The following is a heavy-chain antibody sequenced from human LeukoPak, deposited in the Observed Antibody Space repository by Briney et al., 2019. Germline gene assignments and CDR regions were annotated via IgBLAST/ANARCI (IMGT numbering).Heavy chain of an antibody. CDR2: INPNSGGT. D-gene: IGHD6-13*01. Sequence: GASVKVSCKASGYTFTGYYMHWVRQAPGQGLEWMGWINPNSGGTNYAQKFQGRVTMTRDTSISTACMELSRLRSDDTAVYYCARTGAPYSSSWSFDYWGQGTLVTVSS. J-gene: IGHJ4*02. CDR3: ARTGAPYSSSWSFDY. V-gene: IGHV1-2*02. CDR1: GYTFTGYY.